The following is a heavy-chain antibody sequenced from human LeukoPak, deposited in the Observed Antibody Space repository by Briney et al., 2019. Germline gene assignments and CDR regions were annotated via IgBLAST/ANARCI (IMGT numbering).Heavy chain of an antibody. CDR2: IYYSGTT. Sequence: SETLSLTCTVSGGSISSSSYYWGWIRQPPGKGLEWIVSIYYSGTTYYNPSLKSRFTISVDTSKNQCSRKLNSVTAADTAVYYCARNLLMDRRLNWFDPWGEGTLVTVSS. D-gene: IGHD3-16*01. CDR1: GGSISSSSYY. V-gene: IGHV4-39*01. CDR3: ARNLLMDRRLNWFDP. J-gene: IGHJ5*02.